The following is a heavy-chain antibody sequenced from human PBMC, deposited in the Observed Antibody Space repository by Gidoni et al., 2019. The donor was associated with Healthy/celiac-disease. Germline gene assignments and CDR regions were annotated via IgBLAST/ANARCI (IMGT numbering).Heavy chain of an antibody. J-gene: IGHJ1*01. Sequence: QVQLVQSGAEVKKPGSSVKVSCKASGGTLSSYAISWVRQAPGQGLEWMGGIIPIFGTANYAQKFQGRVTITADESTSTAYMELSSLRSQDTAVYYCATDYYDSSGYYRAEYFQHWGQGTLVTVSS. CDR2: IIPIFGTA. D-gene: IGHD3-22*01. V-gene: IGHV1-69*01. CDR1: GGTLSSYA. CDR3: ATDYYDSSGYYRAEYFQH.